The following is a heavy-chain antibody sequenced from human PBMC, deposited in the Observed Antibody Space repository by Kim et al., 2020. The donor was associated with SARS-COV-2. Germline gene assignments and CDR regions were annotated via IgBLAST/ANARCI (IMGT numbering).Heavy chain of an antibody. V-gene: IGHV4-31*03. D-gene: IGHD6-6*01. J-gene: IGHJ4*02. CDR1: GDSISTGGVF. Sequence: SETLSLTCTVSGDSISTGGVFWNWIRQHPGRGLEWIGNIYYTGSTEYNPSLRSRLTILIDTSKNQFSLNLRSVAAADTAVYYCARFSTSSGDWGPGTLVTVSS. CDR2: IYYTGST. CDR3: ARFSTSSGD.